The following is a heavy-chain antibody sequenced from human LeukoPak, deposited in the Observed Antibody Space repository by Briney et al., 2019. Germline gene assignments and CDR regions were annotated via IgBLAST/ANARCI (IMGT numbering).Heavy chain of an antibody. D-gene: IGHD2/OR15-2a*01. CDR2: IKPDGSGK. J-gene: IGHJ4*02. CDR1: GFAFSSYW. V-gene: IGHV3-7*01. CDR3: SSQPAVLDLDC. Sequence: GGSLGLSCAASGFAFSSYWMTWVRQAPGKGLEWVANIKPDGSGKNYVDSVKGRFTISRDNAKNSLYLQMRGLRVEDTAVYYCSSQPAVLDLDCWGQGALVTVSS.